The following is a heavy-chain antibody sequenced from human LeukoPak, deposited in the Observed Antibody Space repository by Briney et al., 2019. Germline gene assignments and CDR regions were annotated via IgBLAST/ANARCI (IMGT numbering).Heavy chain of an antibody. CDR1: GGSISSYY. CDR2: IYYSGST. V-gene: IGHV4-59*12. Sequence: SETLSLTCTVSGGSISSYYWSWIRQPPGKGLEWIGYIYYSGSTNYNPSLKSRVTISVDTSKNQFSLKLSSVTAADTAVYYCARALTTVKWFDPWGQGTLVTVSS. CDR3: ARALTTVKWFDP. J-gene: IGHJ5*02. D-gene: IGHD4-17*01.